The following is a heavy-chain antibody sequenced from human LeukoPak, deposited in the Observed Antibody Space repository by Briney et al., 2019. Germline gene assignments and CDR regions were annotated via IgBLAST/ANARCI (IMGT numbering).Heavy chain of an antibody. V-gene: IGHV1-18*04. J-gene: IGHJ5*02. D-gene: IGHD3-22*01. CDR3: ARRDYYHSSGYVFDP. CDR1: EYTFTGHY. Sequence: ASVKVSCKAFEYTFTGHYLHWVRQAPGQGLEWMGWISAYDGNTNYAQKLQGRVTMTTDTSTNTAYMELRSLRSDDTAVYYCARRDYYHSSGYVFDPWGQGTLVTVSS. CDR2: ISAYDGNT.